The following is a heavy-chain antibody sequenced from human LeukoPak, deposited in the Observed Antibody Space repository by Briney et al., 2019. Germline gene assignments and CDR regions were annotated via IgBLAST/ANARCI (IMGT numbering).Heavy chain of an antibody. D-gene: IGHD6-13*01. CDR2: ISSSSSTI. V-gene: IGHV3-48*01. CDR3: ARSRRRFAHDAFDI. Sequence: GGSLRLSCAASGFTFSDYSMNWVRQAPGKGLEWVSYISSSSSTIYYADSVKGRFTISRDNSKNTLYLQMNSLRAEDTAVYYCARSRRRFAHDAFDIWGQGTIVTVSS. CDR1: GFTFSDYS. J-gene: IGHJ3*02.